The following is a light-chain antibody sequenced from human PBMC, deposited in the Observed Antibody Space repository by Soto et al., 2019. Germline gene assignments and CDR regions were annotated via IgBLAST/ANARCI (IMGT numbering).Light chain of an antibody. J-gene: IGLJ3*02. CDR2: NNN. V-gene: IGLV1-44*01. Sequence: QSVLTQPPSASGTPGQRVTSSCSGSRSNIGSNLVNWYQQIPGTAPKLLMYNNNQRPSGVPDRFSGSKSGTSASLAISGLQSEDEADYHCAAWDDSLNGLVFGGGTQLTVL. CDR1: RSNIGSNL. CDR3: AAWDDSLNGLV.